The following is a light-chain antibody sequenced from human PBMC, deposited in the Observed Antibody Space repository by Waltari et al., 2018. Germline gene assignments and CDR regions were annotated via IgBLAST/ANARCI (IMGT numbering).Light chain of an antibody. V-gene: IGKV3-15*01. CDR1: QTISSRY. CDR3: QQYNNWPRT. CDR2: GAS. Sequence: EIVLTQSPGTLSLSSGERATLSCRASQTISSRYLVWYQQRPGQAPRLLIYGASTRATGIPARFAGTGSGTEFTLTISSLQSEDFAVYYCQQYNNWPRTFGQGTKVEIK. J-gene: IGKJ1*01.